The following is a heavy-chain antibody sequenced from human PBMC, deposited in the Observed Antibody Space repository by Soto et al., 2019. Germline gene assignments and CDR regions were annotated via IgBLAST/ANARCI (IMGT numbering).Heavy chain of an antibody. D-gene: IGHD3-3*01. Sequence: QLGLQESGPRLVKPSETLSLTCSVSGASIISNNYWGWIRQTPGKGLQWIGTIYYSGSIYYNPSLDSRVTMSVDTPKNQFSLKLTSVTAEDSAVYFCATVRGYYSYHEHWGQGIQVIVST. CDR3: ATVRGYYSYHEH. J-gene: IGHJ4*02. V-gene: IGHV4-39*01. CDR2: IYYSGSI. CDR1: GASIISNNY.